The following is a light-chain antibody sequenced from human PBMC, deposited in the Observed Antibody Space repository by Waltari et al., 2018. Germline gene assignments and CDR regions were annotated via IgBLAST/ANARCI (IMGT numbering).Light chain of an antibody. CDR1: QSLLYTSNNKNY. CDR3: LQYLHTPRT. J-gene: IGKJ1*01. V-gene: IGKV4-1*01. CDR2: WAS. Sequence: DVVMTQSPDSLAVSLGARATINCKSSQSLLYTSNNKNYLAWYQQKHGQPPKILIYWASIRESGVPDRFSGSGSETDFTLTISGLQAEDVASYFCLQYLHTPRTFGQGTKVEIK.